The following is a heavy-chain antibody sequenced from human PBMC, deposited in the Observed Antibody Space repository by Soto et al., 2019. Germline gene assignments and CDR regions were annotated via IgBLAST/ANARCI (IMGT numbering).Heavy chain of an antibody. Sequence: ASVKVSCKASGYTFTSYGIIWVRQAPGQRLEWMGWISAYNGNTNYAQKLQGRVTMTTDTSTSTAYMELRSLRSDDTAVYYCARSNPYRVNWFDPWGQGTLVTVSS. CDR2: ISAYNGNT. J-gene: IGHJ5*02. CDR1: GYTFTSYG. V-gene: IGHV1-18*01. CDR3: ARSNPYRVNWFDP. D-gene: IGHD4-4*01.